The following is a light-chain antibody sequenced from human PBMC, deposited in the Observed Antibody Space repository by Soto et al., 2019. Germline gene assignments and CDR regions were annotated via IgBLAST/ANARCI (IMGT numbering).Light chain of an antibody. CDR3: QQYGSSPIT. J-gene: IGKJ1*01. CDR2: GAS. Sequence: EIVMTQSPATLSVSPGERGTLSCRASQSVSSNLAWYQQKPGQAPRLLIYGASTRATGIPDRLSGSGSGTDFTLTISRLEPEDFAVYYCQQYGSSPITFGQGTKVDIK. V-gene: IGKV3-20*01. CDR1: QSVSSN.